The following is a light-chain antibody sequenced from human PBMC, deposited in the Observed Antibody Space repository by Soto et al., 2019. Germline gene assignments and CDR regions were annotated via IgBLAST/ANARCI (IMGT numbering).Light chain of an antibody. V-gene: IGKV3D-20*02. J-gene: IGKJ4*01. CDR1: QSLSSNY. Sequence: EIVLTQSPGTLSLSPGERATLSCRTSQSLSSNYLAWYQQKPGLAPRLLVYGASRRATDIPNRFSGSGSGADFTLTISRLEPEDFAVYYCQQRGNWPVTFGGGTKVEI. CDR2: GAS. CDR3: QQRGNWPVT.